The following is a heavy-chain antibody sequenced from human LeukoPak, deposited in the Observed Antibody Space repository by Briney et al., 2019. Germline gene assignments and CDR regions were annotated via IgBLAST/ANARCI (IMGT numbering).Heavy chain of an antibody. J-gene: IGHJ4*02. V-gene: IGHV3-7*01. CDR1: GFTFSSYW. D-gene: IGHD3-22*01. CDR2: IKQDGSEK. Sequence: PGGSLRLSCAASGFTFSSYWMSWVRQAPGKGLEWVANIKQDGSEKYYVGSVKGRFTISRDNAKNSLYLQMNSLRAEDTAVYYCARAQGHYYYDSSGYIDYWGQGTLVTVSS. CDR3: ARAQGHYYYDSSGYIDY.